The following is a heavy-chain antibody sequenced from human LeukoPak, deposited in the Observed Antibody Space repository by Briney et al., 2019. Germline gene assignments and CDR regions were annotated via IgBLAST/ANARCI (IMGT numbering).Heavy chain of an antibody. V-gene: IGHV3-7*01. Sequence: GGSLRLSCTVSGFTSFSGHWMNWVRQAPGKGLEWVANIRFDGSEIGYGDSVEGRFIISRDNAKNSLYLQMNSLRAEDTAVYYCATRNNFEYWGQGTLVTVSS. J-gene: IGHJ4*02. CDR2: IRFDGSEI. CDR1: GFTSFSGHW. CDR3: ATRNNFEY.